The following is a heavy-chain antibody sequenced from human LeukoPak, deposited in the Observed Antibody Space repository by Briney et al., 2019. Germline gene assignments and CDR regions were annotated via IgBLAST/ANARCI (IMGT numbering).Heavy chain of an antibody. V-gene: IGHV4-59*01. J-gene: IGHJ5*02. CDR1: GGSISSYY. D-gene: IGHD4-23*01. Sequence: SETLSLTCTVSGGSISSYYWSWIRQPPGKGLEWIGYIYYSGSTNYNPSPKSRVTISVDTSKNQFSLKLSSVTAADTAVYYCARDNYGGNFPNWFDPWGQGTLVTVSS. CDR3: ARDNYGGNFPNWFDP. CDR2: IYYSGST.